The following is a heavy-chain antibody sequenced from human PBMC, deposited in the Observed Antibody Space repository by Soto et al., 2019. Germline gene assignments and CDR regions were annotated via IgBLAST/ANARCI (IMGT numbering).Heavy chain of an antibody. V-gene: IGHV3-48*03. Sequence: RLSCASSGFTFSSYEMNWVRQAPGKGLEWVSYISSSGSAIYYADSVKGRFTISRDNAKNSLYLQMNSLRAEDTAVYYCARSIAMVMDAFDIWGKGTMVTVS. CDR2: ISSSGSAI. CDR1: GFTFSSYE. J-gene: IGHJ3*02. D-gene: IGHD5-18*01. CDR3: ARSIAMVMDAFDI.